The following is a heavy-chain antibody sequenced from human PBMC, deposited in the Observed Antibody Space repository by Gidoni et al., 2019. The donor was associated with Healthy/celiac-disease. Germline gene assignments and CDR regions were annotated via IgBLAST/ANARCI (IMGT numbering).Heavy chain of an antibody. Sequence: EVQPVQSGVEVKKPGESLKISCQGSGYSCTSHLTGWVRQMPGKGLDVMGIIYPGDADTRYSPSFQDQVTISADRSISTAYLQWSSLKASDTAMYYCASPGELDAFDIWGQGTMVTVSS. V-gene: IGHV5-51*03. D-gene: IGHD3-10*01. J-gene: IGHJ3*02. CDR2: IYPGDADT. CDR1: GYSCTSHL. CDR3: ASPGELDAFDI.